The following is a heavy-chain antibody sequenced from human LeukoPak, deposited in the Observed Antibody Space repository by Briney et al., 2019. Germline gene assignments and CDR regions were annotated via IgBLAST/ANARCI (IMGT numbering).Heavy chain of an antibody. CDR1: GFTFSSYA. CDR3: AIEGGYCSSTSCYYFDY. Sequence: GGSLRLSCAASGFTFSSYAMSWVRQAPGKGLEWVSAISGSGGSTYYADSVKGRFTISRDNSKNTLYLQMNSLRAEDTAVYYCAIEGGYCSSTSCYYFDYWGQGTLVTVSS. J-gene: IGHJ4*02. CDR2: ISGSGGST. V-gene: IGHV3-23*01. D-gene: IGHD2-2*01.